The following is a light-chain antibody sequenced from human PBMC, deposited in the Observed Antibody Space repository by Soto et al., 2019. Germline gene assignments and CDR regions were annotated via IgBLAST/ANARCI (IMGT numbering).Light chain of an antibody. Sequence: QSVLTQPPSVSGAPGQRVTISCTGTNSNIGSDYGVHWYQQFPGTAPKLLIYGNSNRPSGVPDRFSGSKSGTSASPAITGLQAEDEADYYCQSYDRSLRACVFGTGTKVTVL. V-gene: IGLV1-40*01. J-gene: IGLJ1*01. CDR1: NSNIGSDYG. CDR3: QSYDRSLRACV. CDR2: GNS.